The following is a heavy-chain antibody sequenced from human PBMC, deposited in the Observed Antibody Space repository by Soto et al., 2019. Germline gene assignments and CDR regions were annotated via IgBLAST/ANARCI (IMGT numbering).Heavy chain of an antibody. J-gene: IGHJ3*02. CDR1: GCTFSSYD. Sequence: GGSLRLSCAASGCTFSSYDRHWVRQATGKGLEWVSAIGTAGDTYYPGSVKGRFTISRENAKNSLYLQMNSLRAGDTAVYYCARAEKQWLALDAFDIWGQGTMVTVSS. V-gene: IGHV3-13*01. D-gene: IGHD6-19*01. CDR2: IGTAGDT. CDR3: ARAEKQWLALDAFDI.